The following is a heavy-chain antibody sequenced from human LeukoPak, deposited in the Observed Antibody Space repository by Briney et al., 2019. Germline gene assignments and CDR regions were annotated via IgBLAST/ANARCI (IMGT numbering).Heavy chain of an antibody. J-gene: IGHJ6*02. V-gene: IGHV1-18*01. CDR1: GYTFTSYG. CDR2: ISAYNGNT. D-gene: IGHD2-15*01. Sequence: ASVKVSCKASGYTFTSYGISWVRQAPGQGLEWMGWISAYNGNTNYAQKLQGRDTMTTDTSTSTAYMELRSLRSDDTAVYYCARDQVYCSGGSCYWVDYYYYYGMDVWGQGTTVTVSS. CDR3: ARDQVYCSGGSCYWVDYYYYYGMDV.